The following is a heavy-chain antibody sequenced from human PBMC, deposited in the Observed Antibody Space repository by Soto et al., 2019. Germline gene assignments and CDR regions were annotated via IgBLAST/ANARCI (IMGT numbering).Heavy chain of an antibody. Sequence: QVQLVQSGAEVKKPGASVKVSCKASGYTFTSYGISWVRQAPGQGLEWMGWISAYNGNTNYAQKFQVRATMTTNTSTSKAYIELCSRRSDDTAVSYCAIRGLAMVGGVIENVHDAFDMWGQWTMVTVSS. CDR3: AIRGLAMVGGVIENVHDAFDM. D-gene: IGHD3-10*01. CDR1: GYTFTSYG. CDR2: ISAYNGNT. J-gene: IGHJ3*02. V-gene: IGHV1-18*01.